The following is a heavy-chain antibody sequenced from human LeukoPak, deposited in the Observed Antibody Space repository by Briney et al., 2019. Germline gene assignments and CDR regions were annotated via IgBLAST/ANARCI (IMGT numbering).Heavy chain of an antibody. D-gene: IGHD1-7*01. J-gene: IGHJ4*02. CDR1: GESFGTYN. CDR2: IDHSGPT. V-gene: IGHV4-34*01. Sequence: SETLSLTCAVFGESFGTYNWTWIRQPPGKGLEWIGEIDHSGPTNYSPSLKSRVTISVDTSKNQFSLKLSSVTAADTAVYYCATTWNYVSPFDYWGQGTLVTVSS. CDR3: ATTWNYVSPFDY.